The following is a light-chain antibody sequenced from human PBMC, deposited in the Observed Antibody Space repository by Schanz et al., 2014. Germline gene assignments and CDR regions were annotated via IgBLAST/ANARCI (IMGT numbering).Light chain of an antibody. CDR1: SSDVGGYNY. Sequence: QSALTQPASVSGSPGQSITISCTGTSSDVGGYNYVSWYQQHPGKAPKLMIYDVSNRPSGVSNRFSASKSGNTASLTVSGLQAEDEADYYCCLYAGSYVLFGGGTKLTVL. CDR3: CLYAGSYVL. CDR2: DVS. V-gene: IGLV2-14*01. J-gene: IGLJ2*01.